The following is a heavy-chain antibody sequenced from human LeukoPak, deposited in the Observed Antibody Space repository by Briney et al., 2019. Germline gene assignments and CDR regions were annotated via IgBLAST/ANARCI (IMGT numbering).Heavy chain of an antibody. V-gene: IGHV4-59*01. CDR1: GGSISSYY. J-gene: IGHJ4*02. CDR2: IYYSGST. CDR3: ARGDYYDSRGVGY. D-gene: IGHD3-22*01. Sequence: PSETLSLTCTVSGGSISSYYWSWIRQPPGKGLEWIGYIYYSGSTNYNPSLKSRVTISVDTSKNQFSLKLSSMTAADTAVYYCARGDYYDSRGVGYWGQGTLVTVSS.